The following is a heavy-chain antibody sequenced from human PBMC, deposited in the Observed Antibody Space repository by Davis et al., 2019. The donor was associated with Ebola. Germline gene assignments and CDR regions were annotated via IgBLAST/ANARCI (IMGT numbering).Heavy chain of an antibody. CDR1: GGSFSGYY. J-gene: IGHJ5*02. CDR2: INHSGST. D-gene: IGHD2-2*01. V-gene: IGHV4-34*01. CDR3: AREYCSSTSCYASWFDP. Sequence: SETLSLTCAVYGGSFSGYYWSWIRQPPGKGLEWIGEINHSGSTNYNPSLKSRVTISVDTSKNQFSLKLSSVTAADTAVYYCAREYCSSTSCYASWFDPWGQGTLVTVSS.